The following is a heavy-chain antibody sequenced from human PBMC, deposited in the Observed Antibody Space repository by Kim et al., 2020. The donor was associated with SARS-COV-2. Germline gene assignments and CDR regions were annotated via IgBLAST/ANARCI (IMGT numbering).Heavy chain of an antibody. CDR1: GFIFSSYG. V-gene: IGHV3-30*03. CDR2: ISYDGSNK. CDR3: ARSPLDGSGSYYALDY. D-gene: IGHD3-10*01. J-gene: IGHJ4*02. Sequence: GGSLRLSCAASGFIFSSYGMHWVRQAPGKGLEWVAIISYDGSNKYYADSVKGRFTMSRDNSKDTLYLQMNSLRAEDTAVYYCARSPLDGSGSYYALDYWGQGTQVTVSS.